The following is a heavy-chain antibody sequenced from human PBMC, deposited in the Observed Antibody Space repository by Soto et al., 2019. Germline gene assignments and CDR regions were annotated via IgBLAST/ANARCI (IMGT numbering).Heavy chain of an antibody. CDR1: GGTFSSYA. CDR2: IIPIFGTA. J-gene: IGHJ4*02. CDR3: GRGPEPPL. Sequence: QVQLVQSGAEVKKPGSSVKVSCKASGGTFSSYAISWVRQAPGQGLEWMGGIIPIFGTANYAQKFQGRVTITADESTSTAYRGLSSRRWGARAVYYGGRGPEPPLGGRGPLVTVS. V-gene: IGHV1-69*01.